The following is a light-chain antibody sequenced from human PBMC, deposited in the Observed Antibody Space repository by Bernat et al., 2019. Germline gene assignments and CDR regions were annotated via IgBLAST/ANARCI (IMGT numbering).Light chain of an antibody. CDR2: GKN. CDR3: NSRDSSGNHV. V-gene: IGLV3-19*01. Sequence: SSELTQDPAVSVALGQTVRITCQGDSLRSYYASWYQQKPGQAPVLVIYGKNNRPSGIPDRFSGSSSGNTASLTITGVQAEDEADYYCNSRDSSGNHVFGGGTKLIVL. J-gene: IGLJ2*01. CDR1: SLRSYY.